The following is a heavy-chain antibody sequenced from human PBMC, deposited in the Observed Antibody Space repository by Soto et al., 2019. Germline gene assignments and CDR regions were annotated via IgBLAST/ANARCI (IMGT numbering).Heavy chain of an antibody. D-gene: IGHD6-19*01. CDR2: ISYDETNK. CDR1: GFTFSSYA. CDR3: ARDLHAVGAVAAARYYYYDMDV. V-gene: IGHV3-30-3*01. J-gene: IGHJ6*02. Sequence: QVQLVESGGGVVQPGRSLRLSCAASGFTFSSYAMHWVRQAPGKGLEWVAVISYDETNKYYADSVKGRFTISRDNSKNTLYLQMNSLRAEDTAVYYCARDLHAVGAVAAARYYYYDMDVWGQGTTVTVSS.